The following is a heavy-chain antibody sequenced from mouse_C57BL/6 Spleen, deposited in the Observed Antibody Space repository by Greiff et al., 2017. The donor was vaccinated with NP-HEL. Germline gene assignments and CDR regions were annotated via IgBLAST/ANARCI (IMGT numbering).Heavy chain of an antibody. D-gene: IGHD4-1*01. J-gene: IGHJ4*01. Sequence: QVQLQQSGTELVKPGASVKLSCKASGYTFTSYWMHWVKQRPGQGLEWIGNINPSNGGTNYNEKFKSKATLTGEKSSSTAYMQLSSLTSEDSAVYDGARSRGWEGLYYAMDYWGQGTSVTVSS. V-gene: IGHV1-53*01. CDR1: GYTFTSYW. CDR2: INPSNGGT. CDR3: ARSRGWEGLYYAMDY.